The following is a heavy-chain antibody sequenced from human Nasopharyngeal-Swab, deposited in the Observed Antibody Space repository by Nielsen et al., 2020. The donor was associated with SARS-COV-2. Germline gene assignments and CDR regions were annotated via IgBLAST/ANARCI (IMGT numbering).Heavy chain of an antibody. CDR2: ISYDGGNK. J-gene: IGHJ6*02. D-gene: IGHD3-10*01. Sequence: VRQMPGKGLEWVAAISYDGGNKYYADSVKGRFTISRDNSKNTLYLQMNSLRAEDTAVYYCARGPGDGMDVWGQGTTVTVSS. V-gene: IGHV3-30-3*01. CDR3: ARGPGDGMDV.